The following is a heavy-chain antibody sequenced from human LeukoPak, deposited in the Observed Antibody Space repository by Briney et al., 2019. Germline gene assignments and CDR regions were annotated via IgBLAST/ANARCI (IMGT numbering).Heavy chain of an antibody. CDR2: TYYRSKWYN. CDR1: GDTVSTNSAA. Sequence: SQTLSLTCAISGDTVSTNSAAWNWVRQSPSRGLEWLGRTYYRSKWYNDYAVSVKSRITINPDTSKNQLSLRLNSVTPEDTAVYYCAREGPDAFDIWGQGTMVTVSS. J-gene: IGHJ3*02. V-gene: IGHV6-1*01. CDR3: AREGPDAFDI.